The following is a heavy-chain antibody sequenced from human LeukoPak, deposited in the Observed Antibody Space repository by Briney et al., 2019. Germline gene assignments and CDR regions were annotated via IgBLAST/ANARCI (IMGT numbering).Heavy chain of an antibody. CDR1: GDSISSSSYY. J-gene: IGHJ4*02. D-gene: IGHD3-3*01. CDR3: ARGHYYDFWSGPRRFFDY. Sequence: PSETLSLTCTVSGDSISSSSYYWGWIRQPPGKGLEWIGSIYYSGSTYYNPSLKSRVTISVDTSKNQFSLKLSSVTAADTAVYYCARGHYYDFWSGPRRFFDYWGQGTLVTVSS. CDR2: IYYSGST. V-gene: IGHV4-39*01.